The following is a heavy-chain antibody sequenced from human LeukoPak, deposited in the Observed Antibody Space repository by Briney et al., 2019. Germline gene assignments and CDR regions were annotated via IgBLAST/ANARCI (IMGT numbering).Heavy chain of an antibody. CDR1: GGSISSSSYY. V-gene: IGHV4-39*01. Sequence: SETLSLTCTVSGGSISSSSYYWGWIRQPPGKGLEWIGSIYYSGSTYYNSSLKSRVTISVDTSKNQFSLKLSSVTAADTAVYYCARLGYSSGWEYFQHWGQGTLVTVSS. CDR2: IYYSGST. CDR3: ARLGYSSGWEYFQH. J-gene: IGHJ1*01. D-gene: IGHD6-19*01.